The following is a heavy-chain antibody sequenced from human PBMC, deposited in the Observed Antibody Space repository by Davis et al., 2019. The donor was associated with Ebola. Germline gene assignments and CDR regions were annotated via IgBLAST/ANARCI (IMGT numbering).Heavy chain of an antibody. D-gene: IGHD6-19*01. J-gene: IGHJ4*02. CDR1: GYTFTNYG. Sequence: AASVKVSCKASGYTFTNYGITWVRQAPGQGLEWMGWINPHNGNTNYAQNVQGRVIMTSDTATTTAYMEVGSLRSDDTAVYYCASFLTYSSGTDYWGQGTLVTVSS. V-gene: IGHV1-18*04. CDR2: INPHNGNT. CDR3: ASFLTYSSGTDY.